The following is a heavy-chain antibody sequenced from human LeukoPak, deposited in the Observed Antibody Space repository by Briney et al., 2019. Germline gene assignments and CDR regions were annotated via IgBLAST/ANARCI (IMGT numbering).Heavy chain of an antibody. CDR2: ISASGGIT. CDR3: AKDPTSPYTGSYYYFYGMDV. Sequence: GGSLILSCAASAFTVSSNYMSWVRQAPGKGLEWVSSISASGGITHYADSVKGRFTISRDNSKNTLYLQMNSLRAEDTALYYCAKDPTSPYTGSYYYFYGMDVWGQGTTDTVSS. D-gene: IGHD1-26*01. V-gene: IGHV3-23*01. J-gene: IGHJ6*02. CDR1: AFTVSSNY.